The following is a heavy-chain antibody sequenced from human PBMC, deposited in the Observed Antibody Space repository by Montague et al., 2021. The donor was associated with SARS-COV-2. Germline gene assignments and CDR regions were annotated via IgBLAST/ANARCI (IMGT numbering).Heavy chain of an antibody. Sequence: SETLSLTCTVSGYSISSGYYWGWLRQPPGKRLEWIGSIYHSGSTYYNPSLKRRVTISVDTSKNQCSLKLSSVTAADTAVYYCARSQDCSTTSCHFDYWGQGTLVTVSS. CDR1: GYSISSGYY. D-gene: IGHD2-2*01. CDR3: ARSQDCSTTSCHFDY. J-gene: IGHJ4*02. CDR2: IYHSGST. V-gene: IGHV4-38-2*02.